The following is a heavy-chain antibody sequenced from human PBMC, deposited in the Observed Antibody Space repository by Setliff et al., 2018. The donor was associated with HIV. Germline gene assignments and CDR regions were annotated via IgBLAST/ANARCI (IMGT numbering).Heavy chain of an antibody. Sequence: SETLSLTCTVSGGSISSGDYYWTWIRQHPGKGLEWLGYIYYSGNTYYNPSPKGRVTISVDTSNNQLSLKLSSVTAADTAVYYCARGNYGDYVGIYYYYGMDVWGQGTTVTVSS. CDR1: GGSISSGDYY. V-gene: IGHV4-31*03. J-gene: IGHJ6*02. CDR3: ARGNYGDYVGIYYYYGMDV. CDR2: IYYSGNT. D-gene: IGHD4-17*01.